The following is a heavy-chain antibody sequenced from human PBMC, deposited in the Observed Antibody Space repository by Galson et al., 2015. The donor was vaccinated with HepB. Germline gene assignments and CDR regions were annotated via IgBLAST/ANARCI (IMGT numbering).Heavy chain of an antibody. CDR1: GGSISSGGYY. Sequence: TLSLTCTVSGGSISSGGYYWSWIRQHPGKGLEWVGYIYYSGSTYYNPSLKSRVTISVDTSKNQFSLKLSSVTAADTAVYYCAGEGRVRGVNPAVVDYWGQGTLVTVSS. V-gene: IGHV4-31*03. J-gene: IGHJ4*02. D-gene: IGHD3-10*01. CDR3: AGEGRVRGVNPAVVDY. CDR2: IYYSGST.